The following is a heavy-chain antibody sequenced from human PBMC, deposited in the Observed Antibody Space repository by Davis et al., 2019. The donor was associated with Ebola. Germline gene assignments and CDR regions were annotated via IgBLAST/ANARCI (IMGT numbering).Heavy chain of an antibody. J-gene: IGHJ6*02. CDR3: AREINGSSTQDV. V-gene: IGHV3-30-3*01. Sequence: GESLKISCAASGFTFSSYAMHWVRQAPGKGLEWVAVISYDGSNKYYADSVKGRFTISRDNSKNTLYLQMNSLRAEDTAVYYCAREINGSSTQDVWGQGTTVTVSS. D-gene: IGHD2-2*01. CDR1: GFTFSSYA. CDR2: ISYDGSNK.